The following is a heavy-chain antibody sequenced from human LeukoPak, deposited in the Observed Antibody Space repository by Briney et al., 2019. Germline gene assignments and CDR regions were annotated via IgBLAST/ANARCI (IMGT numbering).Heavy chain of an antibody. CDR1: GFTFNNYW. Sequence: GGSLRLSCEASGFTFNNYWMSWFRRAPGKGLEWVAHIKKDGSEKNYVDSVKGRFTISRDNAKNSLYLQMNSLRAEDTAVYYCARVLYYDSSGYYAPINYFDYWGQGTLVTVSS. V-gene: IGHV3-7*01. CDR2: IKKDGSEK. J-gene: IGHJ4*02. D-gene: IGHD3-22*01. CDR3: ARVLYYDSSGYYAPINYFDY.